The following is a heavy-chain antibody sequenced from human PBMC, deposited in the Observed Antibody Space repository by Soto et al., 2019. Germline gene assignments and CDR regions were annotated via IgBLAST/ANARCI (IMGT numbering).Heavy chain of an antibody. Sequence: QVQLVQSGAEVKKPGSSVKVSCKASGGTFSSYTISWVRQAPGQGLEWMGRIIPILGIANYAQKFQGRVTITADKPTSTAYMELSSLRSEDTAVYYCARDTGRYYDSSTYFDYWGQGTLVTVSS. D-gene: IGHD3-22*01. CDR1: GGTFSSYT. CDR2: IIPILGIA. CDR3: ARDTGRYYDSSTYFDY. J-gene: IGHJ4*02. V-gene: IGHV1-69*08.